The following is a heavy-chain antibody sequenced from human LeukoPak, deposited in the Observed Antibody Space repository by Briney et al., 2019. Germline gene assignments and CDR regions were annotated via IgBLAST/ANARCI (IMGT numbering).Heavy chain of an antibody. CDR2: IYTSGST. V-gene: IGHV4-61*02. D-gene: IGHD6-13*01. CDR3: ARNPIAAAGTSYYYYYYYMDV. CDR1: GGSISSGSYY. Sequence: PSETLSLTCTVSGGSISSGSYYWSWIRQPAGKGLEWIGSIYTSGSTNYNPSLKSRVTISVDTSKNQFSLKLSSVTAADTAVYYCARNPIAAAGTSYYYYYYYMDVWGKGTTVTVSS. J-gene: IGHJ6*03.